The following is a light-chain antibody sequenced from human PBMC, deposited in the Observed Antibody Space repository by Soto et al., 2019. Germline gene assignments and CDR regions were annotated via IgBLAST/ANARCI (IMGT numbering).Light chain of an antibody. CDR2: DVS. CDR1: SSDIGGYNY. CDR3: SSQAVSSTLV. J-gene: IGLJ2*01. V-gene: IGLV2-14*01. Sequence: QSALTQPASVSGSPGQSITISCTGTSSDIGGYNYVSGYHQHPGKAPKLMIYDVSNRPSGVSNRFSGSKSGNTASLTISGLQAEGEADYYCSSQAVSSTLVFVGGTKVTVL.